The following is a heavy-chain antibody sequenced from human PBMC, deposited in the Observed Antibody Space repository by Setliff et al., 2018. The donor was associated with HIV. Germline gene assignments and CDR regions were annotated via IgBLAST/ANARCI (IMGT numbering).Heavy chain of an antibody. CDR3: AAFSGTYQGAFDI. V-gene: IGHV4-38-2*01. CDR1: GYSISSGYY. J-gene: IGHJ3*02. CDR2: IYHNGNT. Sequence: SEALSLTCAVSGYSISSGYYWGWIRQPPGKGLEWIGSIYHNGNTYYNPSLRSRVTISVDTSKNQFSLKLSSVTAADTAMYYCAAFSGTYQGAFDIWGQGTMVTVSS. D-gene: IGHD1-26*01.